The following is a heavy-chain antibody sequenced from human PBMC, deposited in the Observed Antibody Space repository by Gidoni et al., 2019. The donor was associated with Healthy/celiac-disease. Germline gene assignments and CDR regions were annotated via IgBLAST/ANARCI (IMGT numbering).Heavy chain of an antibody. V-gene: IGHV3-9*01. CDR2: ISWNSGSI. D-gene: IGHD6-19*01. Sequence: EVQLVESGVGLVQPGRYLRLSCAASGFTFDDSAMHWARQAPGKGLEWVSGISWNSGSIGYADSVKGRVTISRDNAKNSLYLQMNSRRAEDTALYYCAKGGYSSGPNLYYFDYWGQGTLVTVSS. CDR1: GFTFDDSA. J-gene: IGHJ4*02. CDR3: AKGGYSSGPNLYYFDY.